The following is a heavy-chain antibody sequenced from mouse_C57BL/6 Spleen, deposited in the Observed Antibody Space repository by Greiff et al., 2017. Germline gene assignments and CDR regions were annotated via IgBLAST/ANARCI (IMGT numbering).Heavy chain of an antibody. CDR2: IDPSDSET. D-gene: IGHD2-5*01. J-gene: IGHJ2*01. Sequence: VQLQQPGAELVRPGSSVKLSCKASGYTFTSYWMHWVKQRPIQGLEWIGNIDPSDSETHYNQKFKDKATLTVDKSSSTAYMQLSSLTSEDSAVYYCARGYYSKEGYYLDYRGQGTTLTVSS. CDR3: ARGYYSKEGYYLDY. CDR1: GYTFTSYW. V-gene: IGHV1-52*01.